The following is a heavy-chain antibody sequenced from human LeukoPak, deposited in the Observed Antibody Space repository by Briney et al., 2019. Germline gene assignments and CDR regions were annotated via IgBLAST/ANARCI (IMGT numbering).Heavy chain of an antibody. Sequence: GGSLRLSCAASGFTFNDYYMGGTGKAPGKGLEWVSYIGRDGTAIYYADSAKGRFTISRDNTEKSLYLQMNSLRADDSAVYFCARLWGGLTMSRFLDSWGQGTPVTVSS. J-gene: IGHJ1*01. CDR2: IGRDGTAI. CDR1: GFTFNDYY. V-gene: IGHV3-11*01. D-gene: IGHD3-16*01. CDR3: ARLWGGLTMSRFLDS.